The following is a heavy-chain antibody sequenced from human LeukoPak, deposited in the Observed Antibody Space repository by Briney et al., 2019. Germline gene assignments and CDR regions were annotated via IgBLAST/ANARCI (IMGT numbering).Heavy chain of an antibody. J-gene: IGHJ3*02. Sequence: SETLSLTCTVSGGSISSYYWSWIRQPAGKGLEWIGRIYTSGSTNCNPSLKSRVTISVDKSKNQFSLKLSSVTAADTAVYYCARDNWNDDAFDIWGQGTMVTVSS. D-gene: IGHD1-1*01. V-gene: IGHV4-4*07. CDR1: GGSISSYY. CDR3: ARDNWNDDAFDI. CDR2: IYTSGST.